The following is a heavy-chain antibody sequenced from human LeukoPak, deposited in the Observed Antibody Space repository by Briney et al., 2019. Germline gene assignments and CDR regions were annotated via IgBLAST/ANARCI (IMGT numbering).Heavy chain of an antibody. V-gene: IGHV1-69*06. CDR2: IIPIFGTT. Sequence: SVKVSCKASGGTFSSYAISWMRPAPGQGLEWMGGIIPIFGTTNYAQKFQDRVTITADKSTSTAYMELSSLRSEDTAVYYCARVVGLTGYSSSWYSGYYYYMDVWGKGTTVTVSS. D-gene: IGHD6-13*01. CDR3: ARVVGLTGYSSSWYSGYYYYMDV. J-gene: IGHJ6*03. CDR1: GGTFSSYA.